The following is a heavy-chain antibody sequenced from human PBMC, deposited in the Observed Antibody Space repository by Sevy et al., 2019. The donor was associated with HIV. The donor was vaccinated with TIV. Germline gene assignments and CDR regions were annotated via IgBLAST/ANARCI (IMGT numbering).Heavy chain of an antibody. D-gene: IGHD4-17*01. J-gene: IGHJ4*02. V-gene: IGHV4-30-2*01. CDR3: ARDSGDYPYYFDH. Sequence: SETLSLTCAVSGGSISSGLYSWNWIRQPPGRGLEWIGYIYHAGNTYYNPSLKTRVTISVDRSKNQFSLRLTSVTAADTAVYYCARDSGDYPYYFDHWGQGTLVTVSS. CDR1: GGSISSGLYS. CDR2: IYHAGNT.